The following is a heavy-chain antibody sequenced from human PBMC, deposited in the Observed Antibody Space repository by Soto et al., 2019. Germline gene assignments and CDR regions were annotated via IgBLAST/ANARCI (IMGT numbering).Heavy chain of an antibody. CDR3: ARRGVRNYESSGYYYAY. Sequence: QVQLQQWGAGLLKPSETLSLICAVYGGSFSGYQWNWIRQPPGKGLEWIGEINHSGSTNYIPSLKSRVTIAVDTSTNQFSLKLSSVTAADTAVYYCARRGVRNYESSGYYYAYWGQGTLVTVSS. J-gene: IGHJ4*02. CDR2: INHSGST. V-gene: IGHV4-34*01. CDR1: GGSFSGYQ. D-gene: IGHD3-22*01.